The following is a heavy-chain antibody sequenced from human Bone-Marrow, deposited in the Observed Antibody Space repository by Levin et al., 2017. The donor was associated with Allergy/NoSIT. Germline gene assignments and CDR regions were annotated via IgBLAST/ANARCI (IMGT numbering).Heavy chain of an antibody. CDR2: IKSDGSST. V-gene: IGHV3-74*01. CDR1: GFTLSTYW. CDR3: ARGETISSWTSFDY. D-gene: IGHD2-2*01. J-gene: IGHJ4*02. Sequence: GSLRLSCAASGFTLSTYWMHWVRQTPGKGLLWVARIKSDGSSTSYADSVKGRFTISRDNAKNTLYLQMNSLRAEDTAVYYCARGETISSWTSFDYWGRGSLVTVSS.